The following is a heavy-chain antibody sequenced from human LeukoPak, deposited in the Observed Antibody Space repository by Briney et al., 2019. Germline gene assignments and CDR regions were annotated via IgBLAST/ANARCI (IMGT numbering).Heavy chain of an antibody. V-gene: IGHV1-18*01. CDR2: ISAYNGNT. Sequence: ASVKVSCKASGYTFTSCGISWVRQAPGQGLEWMGWISAYNGNTNYAQKLQGRVTMTTDTSTSTAYMDLRSLRSDDTAVYYCARAPMITFGGVIVPFDYWGQGTLVTVSS. D-gene: IGHD3-16*02. J-gene: IGHJ4*02. CDR1: GYTFTSCG. CDR3: ARAPMITFGGVIVPFDY.